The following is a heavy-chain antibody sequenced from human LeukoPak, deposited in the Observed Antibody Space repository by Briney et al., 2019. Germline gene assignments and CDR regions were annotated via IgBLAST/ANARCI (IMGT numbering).Heavy chain of an antibody. CDR2: ISVGAEYI. V-gene: IGHV3-23*01. D-gene: IGHD3-3*01. CDR3: ASGPPFLKYFEY. Sequence: GGSLRLSCAASGFTFSTYVMNWFRQAPGKGLEWVSAISVGAEYIFYADSVKGRFTISRDDSNNALYLQMHSLRAEDTALYYCASGPPFLKYFEYWGQGTLVTVSS. CDR1: GFTFSTYV. J-gene: IGHJ4*02.